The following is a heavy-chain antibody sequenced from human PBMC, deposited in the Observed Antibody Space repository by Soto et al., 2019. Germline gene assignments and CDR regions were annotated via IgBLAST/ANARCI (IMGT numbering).Heavy chain of an antibody. Sequence: QVQLVESGGGVVQPGRSLRLSCAASGFTFSSYGMHWVRQAPGQGLEWVAVISYDGSDKYYADSVKGRFTISRDNYSNTLYLQMSSLRAEDTAVYYCAKGVVVDTTYFQHWGQGTLVTVSS. J-gene: IGHJ1*01. CDR2: ISYDGSDK. CDR3: AKGVVVDTTYFQH. V-gene: IGHV3-30*18. CDR1: GFTFSSYG. D-gene: IGHD2-15*01.